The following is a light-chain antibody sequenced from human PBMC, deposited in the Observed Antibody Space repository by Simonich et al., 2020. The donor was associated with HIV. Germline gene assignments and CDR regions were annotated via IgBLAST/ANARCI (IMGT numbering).Light chain of an antibody. V-gene: IGLV2-14*03. CDR1: SSDVGGYNY. CDR2: YVS. CDR3: SSYKSSSTWV. J-gene: IGLJ3*02. Sequence: QSALTPPASVSGSPGQSITISCTGTSSDVGGYNYVSWYPQHPGKAPQLLFYYVSTRPSGVSNLFSGSKSGNTASLTISGLQAEDEADYYCSSYKSSSTWVFGGGTKLTVL.